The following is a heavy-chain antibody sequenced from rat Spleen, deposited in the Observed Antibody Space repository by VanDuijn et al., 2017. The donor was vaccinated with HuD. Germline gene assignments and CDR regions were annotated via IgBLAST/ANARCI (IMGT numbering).Heavy chain of an antibody. Sequence: QVQLKESGPGLVQPSETLSLTCTVSGFSLTSYNVHWVRQPPGKGLEWMGRMRYNGDTSYNSALKSRLSISRDTSKNQVFLKMNSLQTEDTAMYFCVRSLYYSGGGFVYWGQGTLVTVSS. CDR1: GFSLTSYN. J-gene: IGHJ3*01. D-gene: IGHD1-1*01. CDR2: MRYNGDT. CDR3: VRSLYYSGGGFVY. V-gene: IGHV2-63*01.